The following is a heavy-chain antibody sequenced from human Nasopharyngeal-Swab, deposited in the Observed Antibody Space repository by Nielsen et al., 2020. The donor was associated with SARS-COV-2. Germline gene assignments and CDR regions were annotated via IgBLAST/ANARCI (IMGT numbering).Heavy chain of an antibody. D-gene: IGHD6-13*01. CDR2: INPSGGST. V-gene: IGHV1-46*01. CDR1: GYTVTSYY. CDR3: ARMLRQQLVPVDGMDV. J-gene: IGHJ6*02. Sequence: ASVKVSCKASGYTVTSYYMHWVRQAPGQGLEWMGIINPSGGSTSYAQKFQGRVTMTRDTSTSTVYMELSSLRSEDTAVYYCARMLRQQLVPVDGMDVWGQGTTVTVSS.